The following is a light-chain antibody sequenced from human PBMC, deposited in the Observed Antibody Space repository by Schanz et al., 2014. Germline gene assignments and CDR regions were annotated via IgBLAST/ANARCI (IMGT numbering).Light chain of an antibody. J-gene: IGLJ2*01. CDR2: EVS. V-gene: IGLV2-14*01. CDR1: SSDVGRHDS. Sequence: QSALTQPASVSGSPGQSITISCAGTSSDVGRHDSVSWYQHHPGKAPKLIIYEVSERPSGVSNRFSGSKSGNTASLTISGLQAEDEADYYCSSYTSSSTPVVFGGGTKLTVL. CDR3: SSYTSSSTPVV.